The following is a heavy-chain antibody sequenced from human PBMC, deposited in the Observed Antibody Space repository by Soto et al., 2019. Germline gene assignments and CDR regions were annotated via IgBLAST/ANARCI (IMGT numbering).Heavy chain of an antibody. CDR1: GFSLTTSGVG. Sequence: QITLNESGPTQVKPRQTLTLTCTFSGFSLTTSGVGGGWIRQSPGKAPEWLALIYWDDDKRYSPSLKSRLTITKDTYKNQVVLTMADLDPADTATYYCAHRVLRTVFALVTTTAIYFDFWGQGTPVAVAS. CDR2: IYWDDDK. V-gene: IGHV2-5*02. D-gene: IGHD3-3*01. J-gene: IGHJ4*02. CDR3: AHRVLRTVFALVTTTAIYFDF.